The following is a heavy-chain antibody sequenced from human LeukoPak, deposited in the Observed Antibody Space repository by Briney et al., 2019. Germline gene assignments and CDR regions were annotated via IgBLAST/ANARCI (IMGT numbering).Heavy chain of an antibody. CDR1: GDYITTTNYY. CDR3: ARRSRLYKHETTGYHDS. V-gene: IGHV4-39*01. CDR2: IFYSGNT. Sequence: PSETLSLTCNVSGDYITTTNYYWAWIRQPPGKGLDWIASIFYSGNTYCNPSLKSRVSISIDTSRKQISLQLRSVSATDTAIYYCARRSRLYKHETTGYHDSWGQGTLVTVSS. J-gene: IGHJ4*02. D-gene: IGHD3-9*01.